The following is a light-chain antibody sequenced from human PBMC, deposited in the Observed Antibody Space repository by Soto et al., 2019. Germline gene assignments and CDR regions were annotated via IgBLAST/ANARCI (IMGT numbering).Light chain of an antibody. V-gene: IGLV2-14*01. CDR3: SSYTSSSTVV. CDR2: DVS. J-gene: IGLJ2*01. CDR1: SSDVGGYNY. Sequence: QSDLTQPASVFGSPGQSITISCTGTSSDVGGYNYVSWYQQHPGKAPKLMIYDVSNRPSGVSNRFSGSKSGNTASLTISGLQAEDEADYYCSSYTSSSTVVFGGGTKVTVL.